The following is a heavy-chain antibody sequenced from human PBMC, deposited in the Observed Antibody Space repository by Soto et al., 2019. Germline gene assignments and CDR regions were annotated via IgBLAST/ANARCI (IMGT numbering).Heavy chain of an antibody. CDR2: ISYDGSNK. J-gene: IGHJ4*02. D-gene: IGHD3-3*01. Sequence: GGSLRLSCAASGFTFSSYAMHWVRQAPGKGLEWVAVISYDGSNKYYAAPVKGRFTISRDDSKNTLYLQMNSLKTEDTAVYYCTTDPPGITIFGVVIDDYWGQGTLVTVSS. CDR3: TTDPPGITIFGVVIDDY. V-gene: IGHV3-30-3*01. CDR1: GFTFSSYA.